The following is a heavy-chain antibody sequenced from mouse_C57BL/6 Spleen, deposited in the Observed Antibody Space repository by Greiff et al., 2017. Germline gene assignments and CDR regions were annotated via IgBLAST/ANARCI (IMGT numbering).Heavy chain of an antibody. V-gene: IGHV1-4*01. Sequence: QVQLQQSGAELARPGASVKMSCKASGYTFTSYTMHWVKQRPGQGLEWIGYINPSSGYTKSNQKFKDKATLTADKSSSTAYMQLSSLTSEDSAVYYCAREAGSSPDWYFDVWGTGTTGTVSS. D-gene: IGHD1-1*01. CDR3: AREAGSSPDWYFDV. CDR1: GYTFTSYT. CDR2: INPSSGYT. J-gene: IGHJ1*03.